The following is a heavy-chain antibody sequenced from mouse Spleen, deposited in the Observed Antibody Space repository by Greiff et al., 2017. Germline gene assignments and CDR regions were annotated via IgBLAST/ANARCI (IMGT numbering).Heavy chain of an antibody. CDR3: ARSLYGNYVGWFAY. V-gene: IGHV1-64*01. D-gene: IGHD2-1*01. Sequence: QVQLQQPGAELVKPGASVKLSCKASGYTFTSYWMHWVKQRPGQGLEWIGMIHPNSGSTNYNEKFKSKATLTVDKSSSTAYMQLSSLTSEDSAVYYCARSLYGNYVGWFAYWGQGTLVTVSA. CDR1: GYTFTSYW. J-gene: IGHJ3*01. CDR2: IHPNSGST.